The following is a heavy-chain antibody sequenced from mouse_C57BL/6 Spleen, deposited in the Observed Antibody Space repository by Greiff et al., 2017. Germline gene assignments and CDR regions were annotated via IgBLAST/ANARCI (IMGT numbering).Heavy chain of an antibody. Sequence: VKLEESGPGLVQPSQSLSISCTASGFSLTSYGVHWVRQSPGKGLEWLGVIWSGSSTDSTAAFISRLSISKDNSNSKVFFKMNSLQAGDTALYNCARNDFDVWGTGTTVTVSS. J-gene: IGHJ1*03. CDR1: GFSLTSYG. CDR2: IWSGSST. V-gene: IGHV2-2*01. CDR3: ARNDFDV.